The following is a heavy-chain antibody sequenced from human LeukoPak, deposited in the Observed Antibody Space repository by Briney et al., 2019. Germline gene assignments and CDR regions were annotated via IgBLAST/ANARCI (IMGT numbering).Heavy chain of an antibody. Sequence: SETLSLTCTVSGDSISSYYWSWIRQPPGKGLEWIGYIYYSGSTNYNPSLKSRVTMSVDTSKNQFSLKLSSVTAADTAVYYCARDGAYCGGDCYPDAFDIWGQGTMVTVSS. CDR1: GDSISSYY. D-gene: IGHD2-21*02. CDR2: IYYSGST. V-gene: IGHV4-59*12. CDR3: ARDGAYCGGDCYPDAFDI. J-gene: IGHJ3*02.